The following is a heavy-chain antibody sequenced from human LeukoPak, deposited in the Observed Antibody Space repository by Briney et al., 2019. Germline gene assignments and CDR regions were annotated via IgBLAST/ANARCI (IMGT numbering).Heavy chain of an antibody. CDR2: ISGDGGST. D-gene: IGHD5-18*01. V-gene: IGHV3-43*02. Sequence: PGGSLRLSCAASGFTFDDYAMHWVRQAPGKGLEWVSLISGDGGSTYYADSVKGRFTISRDNSKNSLYLQMNSLRTEDTALYYCAKDMFGYSYGRRWNCYYYYGMDVWGQGTTVTVSS. J-gene: IGHJ6*02. CDR3: AKDMFGYSYGRRWNCYYYYGMDV. CDR1: GFTFDDYA.